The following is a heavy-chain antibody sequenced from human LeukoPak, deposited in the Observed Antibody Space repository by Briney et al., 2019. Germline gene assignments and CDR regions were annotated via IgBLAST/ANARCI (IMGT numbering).Heavy chain of an antibody. CDR1: GGSISSGGYS. J-gene: IGHJ3*02. CDR2: IYHSGST. Sequence: PSQTLSLTCALSGGSISSGGYSWSWIRQPPGKGLEWIGYIYHSGSTYYNPSLKSRVTISVDRSKNQFSLKLSSVTAADTAVYYCARTSIAARRANAFDIWGQGTMVTVSS. D-gene: IGHD6-6*01. V-gene: IGHV4-30-2*01. CDR3: ARTSIAARRANAFDI.